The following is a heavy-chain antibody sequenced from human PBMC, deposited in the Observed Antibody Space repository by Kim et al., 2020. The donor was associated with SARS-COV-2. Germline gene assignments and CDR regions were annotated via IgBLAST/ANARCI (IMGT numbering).Heavy chain of an antibody. CDR3: ARDRGCSGGSCYPDY. J-gene: IGHJ4*02. V-gene: IGHV3-30*01. Sequence: DSREGRITISRDNSENARYLQMNSLRAEDTAVYYCARDRGCSGGSCYPDYWGQGTLVTVSS. D-gene: IGHD2-15*01.